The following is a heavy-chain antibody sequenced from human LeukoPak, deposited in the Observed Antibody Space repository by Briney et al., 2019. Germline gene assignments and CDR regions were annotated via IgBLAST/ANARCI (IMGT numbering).Heavy chain of an antibody. D-gene: IGHD1-26*01. CDR1: GFNFSRYA. Sequence: PGGSLRLSFATSGFNFSRYAMSWVPPAPGMGLGWVSLISGSGGGGSTYYADSVKGRFTISRDNSKSTLYLQMNRLRAEDTAVYYCAKTRQSYSGNYYFDYWGQGTLVTVSS. J-gene: IGHJ4*02. V-gene: IGHV3-23*01. CDR2: ISGSGGGGST. CDR3: AKTRQSYSGNYYFDY.